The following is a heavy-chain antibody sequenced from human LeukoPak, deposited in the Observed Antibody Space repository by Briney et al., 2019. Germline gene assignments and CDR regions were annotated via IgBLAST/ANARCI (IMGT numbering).Heavy chain of an antibody. Sequence: SVKVSCKASGGTFSSYAISWVRQAPGQGLEWMGRIIPIFGTANYAQKFQGRVTITTDESTSTAYMELSSLRSEDTAVYYCARGPREYSSGWHFDYWGQGTLITVSS. V-gene: IGHV1-69*05. D-gene: IGHD6-19*01. CDR3: ARGPREYSSGWHFDY. CDR2: IIPIFGTA. CDR1: GGTFSSYA. J-gene: IGHJ4*02.